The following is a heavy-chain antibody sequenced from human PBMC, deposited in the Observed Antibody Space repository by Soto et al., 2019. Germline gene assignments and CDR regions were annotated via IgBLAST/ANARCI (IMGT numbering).Heavy chain of an antibody. J-gene: IGHJ5*02. CDR2: INWNSGST. CDR1: GLTFEDYA. CDR3: ARGRGALTVISNGFDP. V-gene: IGHV3-9*01. Sequence: EVQLVESGGGLVQPGRSLRLSCEASGLTFEDYAMHWIRQAPGKGLEWVAGINWNSGSTGYAESVKGRFTISRDNVNNSMHLEMSTLKAEDTAMYYCARGRGALTVISNGFDPWGQGTLVTVSS. D-gene: IGHD2-21*01.